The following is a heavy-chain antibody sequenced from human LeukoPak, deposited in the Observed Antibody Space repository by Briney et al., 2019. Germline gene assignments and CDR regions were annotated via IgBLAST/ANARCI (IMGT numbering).Heavy chain of an antibody. CDR2: IYYGGNT. D-gene: IGHD6-13*01. CDR3: ATSSSWYRFDY. V-gene: IGHV4-39*01. CDR1: GGSITITSSY. Sequence: PSETLSLTCTVSGGSITITSSYWGWIRQPPGKGLEWIGSIYYGGNTYYCPSLKSRVTISVDTSKNQFSLNLSSVTAADTAMYYCATSSSWYRFDYWGQGTLVTVSS. J-gene: IGHJ4*02.